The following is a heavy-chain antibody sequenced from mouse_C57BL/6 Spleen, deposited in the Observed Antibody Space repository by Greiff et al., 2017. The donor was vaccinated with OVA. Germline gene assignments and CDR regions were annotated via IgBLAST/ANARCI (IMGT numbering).Heavy chain of an antibody. Sequence: QVQLQQSGAELVRPGASVTLSCKASGYTFTDYEMHWVKQTPVHGLEWIGPIDPETGGTAYNQKFKGKATLTADTSSSTAYLALRSLTSEHSAVYYCTRDYSNYVNRYFEVWGTGTTVTVSS. J-gene: IGHJ1*03. D-gene: IGHD2-5*01. V-gene: IGHV1-15*01. CDR1: GYTFTDYE. CDR2: IDPETGGT. CDR3: TRDYSNYVNRYFEV.